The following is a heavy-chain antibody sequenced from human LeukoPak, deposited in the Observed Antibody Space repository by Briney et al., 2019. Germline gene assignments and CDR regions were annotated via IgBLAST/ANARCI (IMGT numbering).Heavy chain of an antibody. D-gene: IGHD4-17*01. Sequence: QPGGSPRLSCAASGFTVSTKSMIWVRQAPGKGLERVSVIGSGDSTSYADSVKGRFTISRDDSKNTLFLQMNSLRVEDTAVYYCARRRGGYGEGEFDYWGHGALVTVSS. CDR2: IGSGDST. CDR1: GFTVSTKS. V-gene: IGHV3-66*01. CDR3: ARRRGGYGEGEFDY. J-gene: IGHJ4*01.